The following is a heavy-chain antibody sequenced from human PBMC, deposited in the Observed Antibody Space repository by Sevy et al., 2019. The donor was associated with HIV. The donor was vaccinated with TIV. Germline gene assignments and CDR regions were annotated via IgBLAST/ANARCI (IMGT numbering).Heavy chain of an antibody. D-gene: IGHD3-22*01. CDR3: ARGLGSYYDSSGYYYGYYFDY. Sequence: SETLSLTCTVSGGSISSGDYYWSWIRQPPGKGLEWIGYIYYSGSTYYNPSLKSRVTISVDTSKNQFSLKLSSVTAADTAVYYCARGLGSYYDSSGYYYGYYFDYWGQGTLVTVSS. CDR2: IYYSGST. CDR1: GGSISSGDYY. J-gene: IGHJ4*02. V-gene: IGHV4-30-4*01.